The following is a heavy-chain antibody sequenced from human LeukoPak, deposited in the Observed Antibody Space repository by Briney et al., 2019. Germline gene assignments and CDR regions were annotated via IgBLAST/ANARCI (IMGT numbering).Heavy chain of an antibody. Sequence: SVKVSCKASGGTFSSYAISWVRQAAGQGLEWMGRIIPILGIANYAQKFQGRVTITADKSTSTAYMELSSLRSEDTAVYYCARAMVRGVAWYFDLWGRGTLVTVSS. D-gene: IGHD3-10*01. J-gene: IGHJ2*01. CDR1: GGTFSSYA. CDR3: ARAMVRGVAWYFDL. V-gene: IGHV1-69*04. CDR2: IIPILGIA.